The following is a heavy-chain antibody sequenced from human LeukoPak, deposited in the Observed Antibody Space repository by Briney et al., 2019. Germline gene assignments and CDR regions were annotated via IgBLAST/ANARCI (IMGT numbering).Heavy chain of an antibody. CDR1: GLTFTTYA. V-gene: IGHV3-23*01. D-gene: IGHD3-10*01. CDR2: LTGSGTST. J-gene: IGHJ3*01. CDR3: AKARFGSGTYSAFDV. Sequence: GGSLRLSCAASGLTFTTYAMSWLRQAPGKGLEWVATLTGSGTSTYYADSVKGRFTISRDISKNHLFLQMNSLGAEDTAVYYCAKARFGSGTYSAFDVWGQGTLVTVSS.